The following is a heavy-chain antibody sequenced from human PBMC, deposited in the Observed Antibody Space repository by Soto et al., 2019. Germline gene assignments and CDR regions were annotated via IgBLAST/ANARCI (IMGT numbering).Heavy chain of an antibody. D-gene: IGHD3-10*01. J-gene: IGHJ4*02. V-gene: IGHV4-34*01. Sequence: SETLSLTCAVYGGSFSGYYWSWIRQPPEKGLEWIGEINHSGSTNYNPSVKSRVTISVDTSKNQFSLKLSSVTAADTAVYYCARGLWAPRFDNWGQGTPVTVSS. CDR3: ARGLWAPRFDN. CDR2: INHSGST. CDR1: GGSFSGYY.